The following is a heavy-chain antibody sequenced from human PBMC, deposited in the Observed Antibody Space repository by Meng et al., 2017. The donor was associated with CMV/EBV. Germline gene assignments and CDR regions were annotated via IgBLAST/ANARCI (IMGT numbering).Heavy chain of an antibody. V-gene: IGHV4-39*01. D-gene: IGHD1-14*01. Sequence: SEILSSTCTVSGGSINSNNYYWGWIRQPPGKGLEWIGSISYSGSTYYNPSLKSRVTISVDTSKNQFSLKLSSVTAADTAVHFCARRSVYGWFDRWGQGTLVTVSS. CDR1: GGSINSNNYY. J-gene: IGHJ5*02. CDR2: ISYSGST. CDR3: ARRSVYGWFDR.